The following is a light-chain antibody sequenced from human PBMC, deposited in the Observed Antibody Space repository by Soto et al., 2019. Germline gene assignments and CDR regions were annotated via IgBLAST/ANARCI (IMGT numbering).Light chain of an antibody. V-gene: IGKV1-5*01. CDR3: QQYDSCYT. J-gene: IGKJ2*01. Sequence: DIQMTQSPSTLSASVGDRVTITCRASQSISNWLAWYQQKPGKAPTLLIYDVSRLESGVPSRFSGSGSGTEFTLTINSLQPDDFATYYCQQYDSCYTFGQGTKVDIK. CDR1: QSISNW. CDR2: DVS.